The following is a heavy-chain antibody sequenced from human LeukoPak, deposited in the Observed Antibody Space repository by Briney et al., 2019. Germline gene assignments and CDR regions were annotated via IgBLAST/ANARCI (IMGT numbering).Heavy chain of an antibody. Sequence: ASVKVSCKISGHTITDSITDFYIHWVQQAPGKGLEWMGFVDPEKGEVKYADKFQGRVTMTADKSMDIAYMELRSLRSDDTADYFSPKALNPSAFDVWGQGTRVSVPS. CDR3: PKALNPSAFDV. CDR2: VDPEKGEV. J-gene: IGHJ3*01. V-gene: IGHV1-69-2*01. CDR1: GHTITDSITDFY.